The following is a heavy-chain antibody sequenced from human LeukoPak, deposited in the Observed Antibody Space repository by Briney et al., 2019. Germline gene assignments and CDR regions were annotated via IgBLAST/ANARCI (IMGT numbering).Heavy chain of an antibody. Sequence: SETLSLTCTVSGGSISSGDYYWSWFRKPPGKGLGWIGEINHSGSTNYNPSLKSRVTISVDTSKNQFSLKLSSVTAADTAVYYCARAMGYSYGSVHDYWGQGTLVTVSS. V-gene: IGHV4-39*07. D-gene: IGHD5-18*01. CDR2: INHSGST. CDR3: ARAMGYSYGSVHDY. J-gene: IGHJ4*02. CDR1: GGSISSGDYY.